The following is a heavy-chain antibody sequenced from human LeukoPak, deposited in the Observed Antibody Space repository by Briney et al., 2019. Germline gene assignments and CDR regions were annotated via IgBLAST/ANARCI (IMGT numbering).Heavy chain of an antibody. CDR1: GGSFSGYY. CDR3: ARMYSSGWHEPYYFDY. CDR2: INHSGST. J-gene: IGHJ4*02. V-gene: IGHV4-34*01. Sequence: PSETLSLTCAVYGGSFSGYYWSWIRQPPGKGLEWIGEINHSGSTNYNPSLKSRVTISVDTSKNQFSLKLSSVTAADTAVYYCARMYSSGWHEPYYFDYWGQGTLVTVSS. D-gene: IGHD6-19*01.